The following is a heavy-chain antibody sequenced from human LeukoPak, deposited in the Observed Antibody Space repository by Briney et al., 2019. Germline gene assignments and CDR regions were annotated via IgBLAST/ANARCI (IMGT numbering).Heavy chain of an antibody. D-gene: IGHD3-22*01. CDR1: GFTFSAYW. CDR2: ISGSGTST. V-gene: IGHV3-23*01. CDR3: AKTKITLIVVANPNSGALDI. J-gene: IGHJ3*02. Sequence: GGSLRLSCTPSGFTFSAYWMGWVRQAPGKGLEWVSGISGSGTSTYYADSVKGRFTISRDNSKNTLYLQVNSLSAADTAVYYCAKTKITLIVVANPNSGALDIWGQGTMVTVSS.